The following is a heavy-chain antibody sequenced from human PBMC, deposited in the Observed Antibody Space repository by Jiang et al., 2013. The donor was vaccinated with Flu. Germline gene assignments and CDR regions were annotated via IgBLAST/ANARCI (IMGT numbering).Heavy chain of an antibody. D-gene: IGHD2-21*01. CDR2: IHISGST. Sequence: TLSLTCTVSGGSLSASYWNWIRQSVGHRLEWIGRIHISGSTKYNPSLESRVAMSIDASRKQFSLTLTSVTVADTAVYFCARDVAADWFDSWGQGRLVIVSS. CDR3: ARDVAADWFDS. CDR1: GGSLSASY. J-gene: IGHJ5*01. V-gene: IGHV4-4*07.